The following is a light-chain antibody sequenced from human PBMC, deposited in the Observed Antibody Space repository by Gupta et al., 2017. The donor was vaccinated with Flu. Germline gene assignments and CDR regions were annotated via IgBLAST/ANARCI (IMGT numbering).Light chain of an antibody. CDR1: SSDIGAYNH. Sequence: RAITISCTGTSSDIGAYNHVSWYQQFPGKAPKLMIYEVSSRPSGGANRFSGSKFGNTASLTISGLQAEDEADYYCSSYTSRTTLFGGGTRLSVL. V-gene: IGLV2-14*01. CDR3: SSYTSRTTL. J-gene: IGLJ2*01. CDR2: EVS.